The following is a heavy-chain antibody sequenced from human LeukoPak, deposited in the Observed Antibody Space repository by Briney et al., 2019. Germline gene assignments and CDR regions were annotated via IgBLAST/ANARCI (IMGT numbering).Heavy chain of an antibody. CDR3: ALEGGNYYDSSGYLDY. CDR2: INPNSGGT. CDR1: GYTFTGYY. V-gene: IGHV1-2*04. Sequence: GASVKVSCKASGYTFTGYYMHWVRQAPGQGLEWMGWINPNSGGTNYAQKFQGWVTMTRDTSISTAYMELSRLRSDDTAVYYCALEGGNYYDSSGYLDYWGQGTLVTVSS. D-gene: IGHD3-22*01. J-gene: IGHJ4*02.